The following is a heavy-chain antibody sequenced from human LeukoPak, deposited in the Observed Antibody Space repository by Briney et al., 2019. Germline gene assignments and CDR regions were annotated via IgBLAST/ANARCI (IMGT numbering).Heavy chain of an antibody. CDR3: ARGRGISSYYYYYGMDV. D-gene: IGHD3-3*02. CDR1: GGSISSSTFY. CDR2: IYYSEST. J-gene: IGHJ6*04. Sequence: SETLSLTCTVSGGSISSSTFYWGWIRQPPGKGLEWIGSIYYSESTYYNPSLKSRVTISLDTSKKQFSLKLSSVTAADTAVYYCARGRGISSYYYYYGMDVWGKGTTVTVSS. V-gene: IGHV4-39*01.